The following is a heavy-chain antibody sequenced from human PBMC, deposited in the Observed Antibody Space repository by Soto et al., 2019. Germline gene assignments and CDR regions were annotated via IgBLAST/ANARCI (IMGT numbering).Heavy chain of an antibody. Sequence: EVQLLESGGGLVQPGGSLRLSCAASGFTFSSYAMSWVRQAPGKGLEWVSAISASGGSTYYADSVKGRFTISRDNSKNTLYLQMNRLRAEDTAVYYCAKDLPETVVPAALGVDWFDPWGQGTLVTVSS. CDR3: AKDLPETVVPAALGVDWFDP. CDR1: GFTFSSYA. J-gene: IGHJ5*02. D-gene: IGHD2-2*01. CDR2: ISASGGST. V-gene: IGHV3-23*01.